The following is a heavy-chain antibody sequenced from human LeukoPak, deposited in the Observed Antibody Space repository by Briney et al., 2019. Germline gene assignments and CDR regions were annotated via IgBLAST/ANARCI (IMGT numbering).Heavy chain of an antibody. CDR1: GFTVSSNS. J-gene: IGHJ4*02. D-gene: IGHD5-24*01. CDR2: ISGSGSSGGST. Sequence: GGSLRLSCTVSGFTVSSNSMSWVRQAPGKGLEWVAAISGSGSSGGSTYYADSVKGRFTISRDNSKNTLYLQMNSLRAEDTAVYYCAKSGYNRFDYWGQGTLVTVSS. CDR3: AKSGYNRFDY. V-gene: IGHV3-23*01.